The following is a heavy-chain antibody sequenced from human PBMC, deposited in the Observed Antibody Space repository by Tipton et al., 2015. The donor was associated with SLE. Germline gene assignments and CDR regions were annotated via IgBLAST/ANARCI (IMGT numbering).Heavy chain of an antibody. J-gene: IGHJ6*03. V-gene: IGHV5-51*04. D-gene: IGHD3-10*01. Sequence: QLVQSGAELKKPGESLKISCRATGYNFGNHWIAWVRQRPGKGLEWMGIIYPDDSETRYNPSFQGHVTISGDTPINTAYLHWSSLEASDTATYYCARRGDYPALRHSGYYIDVWGSGTTVTVSS. CDR1: GYNFGNHW. CDR3: ARRGDYPALRHSGYYIDV. CDR2: IYPDDSET.